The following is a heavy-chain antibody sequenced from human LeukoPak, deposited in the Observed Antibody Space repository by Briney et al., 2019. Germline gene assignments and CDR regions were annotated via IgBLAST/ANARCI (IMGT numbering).Heavy chain of an antibody. CDR3: ARAGPDSPSSYYDFWSAPEDY. CDR1: GGTFSSYA. V-gene: IGHV1-69*05. J-gene: IGHJ4*02. Sequence: GASVKVSCKASGGTFSSYAISWVRQAPGQGLKWMGGIIPIFGTANYAQKFQGRVTITTDESTSTAYMELSSLRSEDTAVYYCARAGPDSPSSYYDFWSAPEDYWGQGTLVTVSS. CDR2: IIPIFGTA. D-gene: IGHD3-3*01.